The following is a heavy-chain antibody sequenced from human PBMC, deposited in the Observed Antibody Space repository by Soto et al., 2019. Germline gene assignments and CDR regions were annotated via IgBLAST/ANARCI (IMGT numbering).Heavy chain of an antibody. Sequence: PGESLKISCEGSGYRFSNYCIGWVRQTPGKGLECMGIIYPGDSDARYSPSFQGQVTISADKSINTAYLQWSGLKASDTALYYCTRSGTPGDPFDIWGQGTMVTVSS. CDR3: TRSGTPGDPFDI. CDR2: IYPGDSDA. J-gene: IGHJ3*02. CDR1: GYRFSNYC. V-gene: IGHV5-51*01. D-gene: IGHD1-1*01.